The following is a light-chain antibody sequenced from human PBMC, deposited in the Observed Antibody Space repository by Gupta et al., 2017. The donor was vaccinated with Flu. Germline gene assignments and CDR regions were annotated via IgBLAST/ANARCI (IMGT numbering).Light chain of an antibody. V-gene: IGKV4-1*01. Sequence: DIVMTQSPDSLAVSLGERATINCKSSQSVLYSSNNKNYLDWYQQKPGQPPKLLIYLASNRESGGPDRFSGRGYGTDFTLTSRIRQAEDGAVYYVQQSYSTHSFGQGTRLEIK. J-gene: IGKJ5*01. CDR3: QQSYSTHS. CDR2: LAS. CDR1: QSVLYSSNNKNY.